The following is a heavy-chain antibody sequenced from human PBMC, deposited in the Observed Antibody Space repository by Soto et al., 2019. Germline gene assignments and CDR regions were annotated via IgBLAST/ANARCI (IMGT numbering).Heavy chain of an antibody. CDR2: IYSSGST. CDR1: GDCISGYY. V-gene: IGHV4-59*01. D-gene: IGHD1-26*01. Sequence: SETLSLTCTVSGDCISGYYWSWIRQPPGKRPEWLGCIYSSGSTKYNPSLRSRVTLSIDTPRSQFSLRLNSVTAADTAVYYCARARYYGAKNDFWGQGTRVTVSS. J-gene: IGHJ4*02. CDR3: ARARYYGAKNDF.